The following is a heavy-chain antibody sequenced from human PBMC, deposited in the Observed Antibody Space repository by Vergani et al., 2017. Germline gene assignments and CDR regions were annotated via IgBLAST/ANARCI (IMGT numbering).Heavy chain of an antibody. V-gene: IGHV1-46*01. D-gene: IGHD2-2*01. CDR2: INPSGGST. Sequence: QVQLVQSGAEVKKPGASVKVSCKASGYTFTSYYMHWVRQAPGQGLEWMGIINPSGGSTSYAQKFQGRVTMTRDTSTSTVYMELSSLRSEDTALYYCARVGPYCSSTSCYHAPFDPWGQGTLVTVSS. CDR1: GYTFTSYY. J-gene: IGHJ5*02. CDR3: ARVGPYCSSTSCYHAPFDP.